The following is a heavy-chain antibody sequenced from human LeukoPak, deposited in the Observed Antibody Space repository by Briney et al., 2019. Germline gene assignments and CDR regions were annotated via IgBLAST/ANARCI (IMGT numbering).Heavy chain of an antibody. CDR2: IYHSGST. D-gene: IGHD2/OR15-2a*01. CDR3: ARSTYMYYFDY. J-gene: IGHJ4*02. CDR1: GYSISSGYY. V-gene: IGHV4-38-2*02. Sequence: PSETLSLTCTVSGYSISSGYYWGWIRQPPGKGLEWIGSIYHSGSTYYNPSLKSRVTISVDKSKNQFSLKLSSVTAADTAVYYCARSTYMYYFDYWGQGTLVTVSS.